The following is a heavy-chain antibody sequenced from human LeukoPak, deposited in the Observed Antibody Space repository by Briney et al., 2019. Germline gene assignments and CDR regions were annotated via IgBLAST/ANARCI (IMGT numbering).Heavy chain of an antibody. Sequence: GESLKISCKGSGYTLTTYWIAWVRQMPGKGLEWMGMIYPGDSDTRYSPSFQGQVTISADKSISTAYLRWSSLKASDTAMYYCARLLEGVAGTWGYWGQGTLVTVSS. J-gene: IGHJ4*02. D-gene: IGHD6-19*01. CDR1: GYTLTTYW. CDR2: IYPGDSDT. CDR3: ARLLEGVAGTWGY. V-gene: IGHV5-51*01.